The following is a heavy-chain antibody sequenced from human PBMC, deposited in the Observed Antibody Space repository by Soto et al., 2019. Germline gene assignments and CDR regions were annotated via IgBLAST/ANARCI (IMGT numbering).Heavy chain of an antibody. CDR3: ARDRTPTTVTTWYYYMDV. CDR1: GFTFSSYS. V-gene: IGHV3-21*01. D-gene: IGHD4-17*01. J-gene: IGHJ6*03. CDR2: ISSSSSYI. Sequence: GGSLRLSCAASGFTFSSYSMNWVRQAPGKGLEWVSSISSSSSYIYYADSVKGRFTISRDNAKNSLYLQMNSLRAEDTAVYYCARDRTPTTVTTWYYYMDVWGKGTTVTVSS.